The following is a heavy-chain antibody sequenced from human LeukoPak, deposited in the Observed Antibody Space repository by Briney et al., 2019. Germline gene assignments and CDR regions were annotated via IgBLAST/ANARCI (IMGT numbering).Heavy chain of an antibody. Sequence: PGGSLRLSCAASGFTFRTYAMSWVRQAPGKGLEWVSAMTNSGGNTYYADSVKGRFTISSDNSKNTLYLQMNSPRAEDTAVYYCARAPGRAEYYFDYWGQGTLVTVSS. V-gene: IGHV3-23*01. CDR2: MTNSGGNT. D-gene: IGHD1-26*01. CDR1: GFTFRTYA. CDR3: ARAPGRAEYYFDY. J-gene: IGHJ4*02.